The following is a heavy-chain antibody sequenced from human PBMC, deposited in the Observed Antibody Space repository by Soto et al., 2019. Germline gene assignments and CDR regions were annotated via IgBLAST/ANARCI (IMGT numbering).Heavy chain of an antibody. Sequence: PSETLSLTCAVYGGSFRGYYWSWIRQPPGKGLEWIGEINHSGSTNYNPSLKSRVTISVDTSKNQFSLKLSSVTAADTAVYYCARVSGIYYYGMDVWGQGTTVTVS. D-gene: IGHD3-10*01. J-gene: IGHJ6*02. CDR3: ARVSGIYYYGMDV. CDR1: GGSFRGYY. CDR2: INHSGST. V-gene: IGHV4-34*01.